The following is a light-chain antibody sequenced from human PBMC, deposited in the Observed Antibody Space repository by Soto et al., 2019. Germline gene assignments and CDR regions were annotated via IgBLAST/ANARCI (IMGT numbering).Light chain of an antibody. CDR2: GAS. Sequence: EIVLTQSPGTLSLSPGERATLSCRASQRVSSNFLAWYQQKPGQAPRLVIYGASSRATGIPDRFSGSGSGTDFTLTISRLEPEDFAVYYCQHYGSSPWTFGQGTKVEIK. J-gene: IGKJ1*01. CDR1: QRVSSNF. V-gene: IGKV3-20*01. CDR3: QHYGSSPWT.